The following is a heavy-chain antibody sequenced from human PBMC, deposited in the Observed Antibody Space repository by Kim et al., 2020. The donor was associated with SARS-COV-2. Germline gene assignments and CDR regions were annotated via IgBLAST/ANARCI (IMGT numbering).Heavy chain of an antibody. CDR1: GGSISSYY. Sequence: SETLSLTCTVSGGSISSYYWSWIRQPPGKGLEWIGYIYYSGSTNYNPSLKSRVTISVDTSKNQFSLKLSSVTAADTAVYYCARGQSSSWYIPLDYWGQGTLVTVSS. CDR2: IYYSGST. V-gene: IGHV4-59*13. D-gene: IGHD6-13*01. J-gene: IGHJ4*02. CDR3: ARGQSSSWYIPLDY.